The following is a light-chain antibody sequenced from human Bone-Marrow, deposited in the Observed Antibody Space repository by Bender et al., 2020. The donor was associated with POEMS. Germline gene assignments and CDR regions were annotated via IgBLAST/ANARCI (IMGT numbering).Light chain of an antibody. CDR3: SSYTSSSTPVV. Sequence: NFMLTQPHSVSESPGKTVIISCTGSSGSLASNYVQWYRQRPGSAPTTVIYDDNRRPSGVPDRFSGSIDRSSNSASLTISGLQAEDEADYYCSSYTSSSTPVVFGGGTKLTVL. CDR2: DDN. V-gene: IGLV6-57*02. J-gene: IGLJ2*01. CDR1: SGSLASNY.